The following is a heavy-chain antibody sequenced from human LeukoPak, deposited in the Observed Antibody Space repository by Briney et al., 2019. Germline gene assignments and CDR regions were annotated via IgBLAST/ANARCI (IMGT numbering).Heavy chain of an antibody. CDR2: ISWNSGCI. D-gene: IGHD2-2*01. J-gene: IGHJ4*02. CDR3: ANLPAY. CDR1: GFTFDDYA. Sequence: GGSLRLSCAASGFTFDDYAMHWVRQAPGKDLEWVSGISWNSGCIGYADSVKGRFTISRDNAKYSLYLQMNSLRAEDMALYYCANLPAYWGQGTLVTVSS. V-gene: IGHV3-9*03.